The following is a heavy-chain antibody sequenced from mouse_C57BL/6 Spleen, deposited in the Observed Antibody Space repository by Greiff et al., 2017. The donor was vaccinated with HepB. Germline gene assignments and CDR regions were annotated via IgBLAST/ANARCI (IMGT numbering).Heavy chain of an antibody. Sequence: QVQLQQPGAELVKPGASVKMSCKASGYTFTSYWLTWVKQRPGQGLEWIGDIYPGSGSTNYNEKFKSKATLTVDTSSSTAYMQLSSLTSEDSAVYYCARRGHYYAMDYWGQGTSVTVSS. J-gene: IGHJ4*01. V-gene: IGHV1-55*01. CDR3: ARRGHYYAMDY. CDR1: GYTFTSYW. CDR2: IYPGSGST.